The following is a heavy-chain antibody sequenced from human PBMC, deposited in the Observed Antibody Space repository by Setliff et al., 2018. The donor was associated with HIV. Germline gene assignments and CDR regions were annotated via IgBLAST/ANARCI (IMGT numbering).Heavy chain of an antibody. J-gene: IGHJ4*02. D-gene: IGHD2-8*01. CDR1: GGSFSDYD. CDR2: MNPNSGNT. Sequence: ASVKVSCKASGGSFSDYDINWVRQATGQGLEWMGWMNPNSGNTGYAQKFQGRVTLTRDTSISTAYMELSSLRSEDRAVYYCARGTPYTNSFDYWGQGTLVTVSS. CDR3: ARGTPYTNSFDY. V-gene: IGHV1-8*02.